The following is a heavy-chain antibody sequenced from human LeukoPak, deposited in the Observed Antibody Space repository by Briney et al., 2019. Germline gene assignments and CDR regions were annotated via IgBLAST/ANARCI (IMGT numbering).Heavy chain of an antibody. J-gene: IGHJ5*02. Sequence: GASVKVSCKASGYTFTSYGISWVRQAPGQGLEWMGWISAYNGNTNYAQKLQGRVTMTTDTSTSTAYMELKSLRSDDTAVYYCARRGQHYDILTGYLPDNWFDPWGQGTLVTVSS. CDR2: ISAYNGNT. CDR1: GYTFTSYG. D-gene: IGHD3-9*01. CDR3: ARRGQHYDILTGYLPDNWFDP. V-gene: IGHV1-18*01.